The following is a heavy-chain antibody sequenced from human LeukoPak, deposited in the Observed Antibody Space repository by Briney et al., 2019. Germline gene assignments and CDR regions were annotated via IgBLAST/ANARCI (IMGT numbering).Heavy chain of an antibody. CDR3: ATPNGFSYGFFDS. CDR2: FYFSGST. Sequence: NPSGTLSLTCTVSGGSVSSSRSYWGWIRQSPVKGLEWIGSFYFSGSTYYNPSLKSRVSISLDTSKNQFSLKLTSVTAADTAVYYCATPNGFSYGFFDSWGQGILVTVSS. D-gene: IGHD5-18*01. V-gene: IGHV4-39*01. CDR1: GGSVSSSRSY. J-gene: IGHJ4*02.